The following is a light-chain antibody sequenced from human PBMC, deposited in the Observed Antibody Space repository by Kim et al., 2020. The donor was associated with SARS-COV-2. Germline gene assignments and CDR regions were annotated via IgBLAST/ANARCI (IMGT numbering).Light chain of an antibody. CDR2: KDS. J-gene: IGLJ3*02. V-gene: IGLV3-25*03. CDR1: ALPKQY. CDR3: QSADSSGTWV. Sequence: SYELTQPPSVSVSPGQTARITCSGDALPKQYAYWYQQKPGQAPVLVIYKDSERPSGIPERFSGSSSGTTVTLTISGVQAEDEAGYYCQSADSSGTWVFGGGTQLTVL.